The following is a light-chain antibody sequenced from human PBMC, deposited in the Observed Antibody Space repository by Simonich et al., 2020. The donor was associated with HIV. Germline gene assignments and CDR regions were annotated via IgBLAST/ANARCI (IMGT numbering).Light chain of an antibody. V-gene: IGKV3-11*01. CDR2: DAS. Sequence: EIVLTQSPATLSLSPGERGTLSCRASQSVSSYLAWYQQKPGQAPRLLIYDASNRATGIPARFSGSGSGTDFTLTISSLEAEDFAVYYCQQCNNWPWTFGRGTKVEIK. J-gene: IGKJ1*01. CDR3: QQCNNWPWT. CDR1: QSVSSY.